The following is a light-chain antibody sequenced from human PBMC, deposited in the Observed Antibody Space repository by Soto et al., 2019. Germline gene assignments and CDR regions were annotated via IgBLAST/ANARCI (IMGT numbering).Light chain of an antibody. CDR1: QSIGRW. J-gene: IGKJ1*01. CDR3: QQYNTSSWT. Sequence: DIQMTQSPSTLSASVGDRVTITCRASQSIGRWLAWYQQKPGKAPKVLIYKTSSLDSGVPSRFSGSGSGTEFTLTISSLQPDDFATYYCQQYNTSSWTFGQGTNVDIK. CDR2: KTS. V-gene: IGKV1-5*03.